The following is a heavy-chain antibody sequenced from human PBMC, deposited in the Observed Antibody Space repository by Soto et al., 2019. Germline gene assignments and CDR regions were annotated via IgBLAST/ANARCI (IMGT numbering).Heavy chain of an antibody. J-gene: IGHJ4*02. Sequence: EVQLVESGGGLVQPGGSLRLSCAASGFTFSSYDMHWVRQATGKGLEWVSAIGTAGDTYYPGSVKGRFTISRENAKNSLYLQMNSRRAEDTAVYYCARVRDAGILSDWGQGTLVTVSS. D-gene: IGHD3-9*01. CDR3: ARVRDAGILSD. CDR1: GFTFSSYD. CDR2: IGTAGDT. V-gene: IGHV3-13*01.